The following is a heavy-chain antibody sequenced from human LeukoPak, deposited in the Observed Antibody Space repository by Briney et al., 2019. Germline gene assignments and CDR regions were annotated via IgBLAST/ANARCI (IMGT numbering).Heavy chain of an antibody. D-gene: IGHD1-1*01. CDR2: INHSGST. CDR1: GGSFSGYY. CDR3: ARVPYYFDY. J-gene: IGHJ4*02. V-gene: IGHV4-34*01. Sequence: SETLSLTCAVYGGSFSGYYWSWIRQPPGKGLEWIGEINHSGSTNYNPSLKSRVTILVDTSKNQFSLKLSSVTAADTAVYYCARVPYYFDYWGQGTLVTVSS.